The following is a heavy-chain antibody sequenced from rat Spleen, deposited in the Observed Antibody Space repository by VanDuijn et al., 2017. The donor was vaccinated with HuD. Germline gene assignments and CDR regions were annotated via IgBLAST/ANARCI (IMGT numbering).Heavy chain of an antibody. CDR1: GFSLTSYH. CDR2: IWAGGGT. Sequence: QVQLKESGPGLVQPSQTLSLTCTVSGFSLTSYHVSWVRQPPGKRPVWMGTIWAGGGTNYHSAVQSRLSISRDTSKSQVFLKMNSLQPEDTGTYYCARLDYSSYISNWFAYWGQGTLVTVSS. CDR3: ARLDYSSYISNWFAY. V-gene: IGHV2-72*01. D-gene: IGHD1-2*01. J-gene: IGHJ3*01.